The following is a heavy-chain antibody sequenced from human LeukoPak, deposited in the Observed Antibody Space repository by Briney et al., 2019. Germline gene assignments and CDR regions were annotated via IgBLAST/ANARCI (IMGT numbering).Heavy chain of an antibody. CDR2: IIPIFGTA. D-gene: IGHD3-22*01. CDR1: GGTFSSYT. V-gene: IGHV1-69*05. Sequence: SVKVSCKASGGTFSSYTISWVRQAPGQGLEWMGGIIPIFGTANYAQKFQGRVTITTDESTSTAYMELSSLRSEDTAVYYCARQTVGDYDSSGYYRNWGQGTLVTVSS. J-gene: IGHJ4*02. CDR3: ARQTVGDYDSSGYYRN.